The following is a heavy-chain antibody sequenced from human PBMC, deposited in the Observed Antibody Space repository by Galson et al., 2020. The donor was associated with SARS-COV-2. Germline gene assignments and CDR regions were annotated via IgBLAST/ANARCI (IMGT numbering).Heavy chain of an antibody. CDR3: AREGGWDYYFDY. Sequence: ETSETLSLTCTVSGGSLSNYYWTWIRQSAGKGLEWIGRVYTSGGTNYNPSLKSRVTMSVDTSKNQFSLKLSSVTAADTAVYYCAREGGWDYYFDYWGQGTLVTVFS. J-gene: IGHJ4*02. V-gene: IGHV4-4*07. CDR2: VYTSGGT. D-gene: IGHD1-26*01. CDR1: GGSLSNYY.